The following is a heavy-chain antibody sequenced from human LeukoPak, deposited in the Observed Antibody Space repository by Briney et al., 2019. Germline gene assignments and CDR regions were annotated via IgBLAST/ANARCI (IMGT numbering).Heavy chain of an antibody. Sequence: PGRSLRLSCAASGFTFSSYGMHWVRQAPGKGLEWVAVIWYDGSNKYYADPVKGRFTISRDNSKNTLYLQMNSLRAEDTAVYYCASSTITATLDYWGQGTLVTVSS. V-gene: IGHV3-33*01. D-gene: IGHD5-24*01. CDR3: ASSTITATLDY. CDR2: IWYDGSNK. J-gene: IGHJ4*02. CDR1: GFTFSSYG.